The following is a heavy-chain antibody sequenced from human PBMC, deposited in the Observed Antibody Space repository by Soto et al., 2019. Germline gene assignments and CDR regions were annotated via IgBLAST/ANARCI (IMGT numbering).Heavy chain of an antibody. J-gene: IGHJ4*02. Sequence: GGSLRLSCAASGFTVSSNYMSWVRQAPGKGLEWVSVIYSGGSTYYADSVKGRFTISRDNSKNTLYLQMNSLRAEDTAVYYCARGSYGDYASPYFDYWGQGTLVTVSS. V-gene: IGHV3-53*01. CDR2: IYSGGST. CDR3: ARGSYGDYASPYFDY. D-gene: IGHD4-17*01. CDR1: GFTVSSNY.